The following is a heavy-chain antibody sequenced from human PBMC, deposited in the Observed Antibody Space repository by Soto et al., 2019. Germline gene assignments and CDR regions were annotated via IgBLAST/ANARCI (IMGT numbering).Heavy chain of an antibody. D-gene: IGHD6-13*01. Sequence: SLQVSCKASGGTFRSYAISWVRQAPGQGLEWMGGIIPIFGTANYAQKFQGRCTITADESTSTAYMELSSLRSEDTAVYYCARGLYSSSWYKWFDPWGQGTLVTVSS. V-gene: IGHV1-69*13. CDR2: IIPIFGTA. J-gene: IGHJ5*02. CDR3: ARGLYSSSWYKWFDP. CDR1: GGTFRSYA.